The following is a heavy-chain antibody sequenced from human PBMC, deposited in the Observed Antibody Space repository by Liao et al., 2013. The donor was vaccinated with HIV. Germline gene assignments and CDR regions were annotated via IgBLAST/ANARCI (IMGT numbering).Heavy chain of an antibody. D-gene: IGHD2-2*01. J-gene: IGHJ6*03. V-gene: IGHV4-61*02. CDR3: VGVXVVPPNYYYYYMDV. CDR1: GGSISSGSYY. CDR2: IYTSGNT. Sequence: QVQLQESGPGLVKPSETLSLTCTVSGGSISSGSYYWSWIRQPAGKGLEWIGRIYTSGNTNYNPSLKSRVTISVDTSKNQFSLKLSSVTAADTAVYYCVGVXVVPPNYYYYYMDVWAKGPRSPSP.